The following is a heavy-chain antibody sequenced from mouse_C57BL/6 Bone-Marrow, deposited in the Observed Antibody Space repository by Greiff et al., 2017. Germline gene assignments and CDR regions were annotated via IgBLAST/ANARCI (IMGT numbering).Heavy chain of an antibody. CDR3: ARRRSGDWYFDV. CDR1: GFTFSDYY. D-gene: IGHD1-1*01. CDR2: ISNGGGST. J-gene: IGHJ1*03. V-gene: IGHV5-12*01. Sequence: EVHLVESGGGLVQPGGSLKLSCAASGFTFSDYYMYWVRQTPEKRLEWVAYISNGGGSTYYPDTVKGRFTISRDNAKNTLYLQMSRLKSEDTAMYYCARRRSGDWYFDVWGTGTTVTVSS.